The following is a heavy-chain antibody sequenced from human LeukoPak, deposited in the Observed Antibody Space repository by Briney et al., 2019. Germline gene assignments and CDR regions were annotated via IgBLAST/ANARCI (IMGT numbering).Heavy chain of an antibody. CDR3: AKEGVLTGYYSEFYFDY. J-gene: IGHJ4*02. V-gene: IGHV3-21*01. CDR1: GFTFSSYS. D-gene: IGHD3-9*01. Sequence: PGGSLRLSCAASGFTFSSYSMNWVRQAPGKGLEWVSSISSSSNYIYYADSVKGQFTISRDNAKNSLYLQMNSLRAEDTAVYYCAKEGVLTGYYSEFYFDYWGQGTLVTVSS. CDR2: ISSSSNYI.